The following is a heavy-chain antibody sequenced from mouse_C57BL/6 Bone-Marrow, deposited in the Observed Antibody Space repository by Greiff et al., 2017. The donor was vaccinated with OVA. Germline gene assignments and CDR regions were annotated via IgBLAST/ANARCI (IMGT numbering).Heavy chain of an antibody. Sequence: EVKLMESGGGLVKPGGSLKLSCAASGFTFSDYGMHWVRQAPEKGLEWVAYISSGSSTTYYADTVKGRFTISRDNAKNTLFLQMSSLRSEDTAMYDCARYNCYGSSHWYFDVWGTGTTVTVSS. V-gene: IGHV5-17*01. CDR3: ARYNCYGSSHWYFDV. CDR1: GFTFSDYG. CDR2: ISSGSSTT. J-gene: IGHJ1*03. D-gene: IGHD1-1*01.